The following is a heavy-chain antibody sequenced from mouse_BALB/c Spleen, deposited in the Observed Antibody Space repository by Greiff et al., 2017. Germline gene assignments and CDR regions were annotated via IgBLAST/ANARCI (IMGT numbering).Heavy chain of an antibody. D-gene: IGHD1-1*01. CDR2: ISSGGSYT. J-gene: IGHJ2*01. V-gene: IGHV5-6*01. CDR3: ARHQNGSIPYYFDY. CDR1: GFTFSSYG. Sequence: EVQLQQSGGDLVKPGGSLKLSCAASGFTFSSYGMSWVRQTPDKRLEWVATISSGGSYTYYPDSVKGRFTISRDNAKNTLYLQMSSLKSEDTAMYYCARHQNGSIPYYFDYWGQGTTLTVSS.